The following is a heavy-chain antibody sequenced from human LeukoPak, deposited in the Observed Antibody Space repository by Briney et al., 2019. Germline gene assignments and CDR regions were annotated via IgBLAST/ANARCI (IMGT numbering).Heavy chain of an antibody. CDR2: IYTSGST. Sequence: PSQTLSLTCTVSGGSNSSGSYYWSWIRQPAGKGLEWIGRIYTSGSTNYNPSLKSRVTISVDTSKNQFSLKLSFVTAADTAVYYCASLSRSGTQTVDYWGQGTLVTVSS. CDR1: GGSNSSGSYY. D-gene: IGHD3-10*01. CDR3: ASLSRSGTQTVDY. J-gene: IGHJ4*02. V-gene: IGHV4-61*02.